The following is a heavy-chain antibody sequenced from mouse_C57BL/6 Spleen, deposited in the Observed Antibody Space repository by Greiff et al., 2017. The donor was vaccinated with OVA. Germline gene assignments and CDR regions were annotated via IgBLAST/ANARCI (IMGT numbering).Heavy chain of an antibody. V-gene: IGHV1-82*01. CDR3: ARGTTVEL. D-gene: IGHD1-1*01. CDR2: IYPGDGDT. J-gene: IGHJ2*01. Sequence: QVQLKESGPELVKPGASVKISCKASGYAFSSSWMNWVKQRPGKGLEWIGRIYPGDGDTNYNGKFKGKATLTADKSSSTAYMQLSSLTSEDSAVYFCARGTTVELWGQGTTLTVSS. CDR1: GYAFSSSW.